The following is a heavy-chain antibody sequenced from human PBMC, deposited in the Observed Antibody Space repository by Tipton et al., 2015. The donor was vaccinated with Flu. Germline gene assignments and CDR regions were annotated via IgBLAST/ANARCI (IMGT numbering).Heavy chain of an antibody. CDR1: GASLSSSSYY. CDR3: ARSYYYDSSGPPRAFDI. D-gene: IGHD3-22*01. V-gene: IGHV4-61*09. Sequence: TLSLTCTVSGASLSSSSYYWDWIRQPAGKALEWIGHISTSGRTNYNPSLKSREVTVSLDMSKNQFSLKLSSVNAADTALYYCARSYYYDSSGPPRAFDIWGQGTMVTVAS. J-gene: IGHJ3*02. CDR2: ISTSGRT.